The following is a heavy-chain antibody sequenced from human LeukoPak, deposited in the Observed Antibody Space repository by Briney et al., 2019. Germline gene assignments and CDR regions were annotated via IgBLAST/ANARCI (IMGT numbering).Heavy chain of an antibody. V-gene: IGHV4-34*01. CDR1: GGPFSGYY. D-gene: IGHD5-12*01. J-gene: IGHJ5*02. CDR2: INHSGST. Sequence: KPSETLSLTCAVYGGPFSGYYWSWIRQPPGKGLEWIGEINHSGSTNYNPSLKSRVTISVDTSKNQFSLKLSSVTAADTAVYYCARGARTPSGYGSRTAGRANWFDPWGQGTLVIVSS. CDR3: ARGARTPSGYGSRTAGRANWFDP.